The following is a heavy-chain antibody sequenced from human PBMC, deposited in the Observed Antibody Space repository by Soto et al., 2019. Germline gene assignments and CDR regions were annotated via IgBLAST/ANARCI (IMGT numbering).Heavy chain of an antibody. V-gene: IGHV5-51*01. CDR2: IYPGDSDT. Sequence: GESLRNSCRGSGYNFDRYWIGWVRQMPGKGLEWMGVIYPGDSDTRYSPSLQGQVTISADKSSSAAYLQWSSLQASDTATYYCARSLVNGTYEAFDIWGQGTMVTVSS. CDR1: GYNFDRYW. CDR3: ARSLVNGTYEAFDI. J-gene: IGHJ3*02. D-gene: IGHD6-13*01.